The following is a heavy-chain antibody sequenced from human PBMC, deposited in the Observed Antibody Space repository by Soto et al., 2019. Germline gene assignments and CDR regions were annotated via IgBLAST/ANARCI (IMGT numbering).Heavy chain of an antibody. Sequence: PGGSLRLSCAASGFTFSSYAMSWVRQAPGKGLEWVSAISGSGGSTYYADSVKGRFTISRDNSKNTLYLQMNSLRAEDTAVYYCAKDLGWTSGYYSDFDYWGQGTLVTVSS. CDR3: AKDLGWTSGYYSDFDY. D-gene: IGHD3-22*01. V-gene: IGHV3-23*01. CDR1: GFTFSSYA. CDR2: ISGSGGST. J-gene: IGHJ4*02.